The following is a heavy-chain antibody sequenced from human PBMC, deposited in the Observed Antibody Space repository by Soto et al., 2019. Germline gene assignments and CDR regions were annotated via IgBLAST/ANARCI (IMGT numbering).Heavy chain of an antibody. D-gene: IGHD3-22*01. Sequence: PGGSLRLSCAASGFTFSSYWMHWVRQAPGKGLVWVSRINSDGSSTSYADSVKGRFTISRDNAKNTLYLQMNSLRAEDTAVYYCATISYDSSGYYYYYGMDVWGQGTTVTVSS. CDR2: INSDGSST. CDR3: ATISYDSSGYYYYYGMDV. CDR1: GFTFSSYW. J-gene: IGHJ6*02. V-gene: IGHV3-74*01.